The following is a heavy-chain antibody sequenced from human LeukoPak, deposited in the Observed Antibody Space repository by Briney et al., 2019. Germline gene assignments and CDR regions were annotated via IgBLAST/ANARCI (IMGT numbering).Heavy chain of an antibody. CDR1: GYTFTSYG. D-gene: IGHD3-3*01. CDR3: AREPWSGYYADFDY. V-gene: IGHV1-18*01. Sequence: ASVKVSCKASGYTFTSYGISWVRQAPGRGLEWMGWISAYNGNTNYAQKLQGRVTMTTDTSTSTAYMELRSLRSDDTAVYYCAREPWSGYYADFDYWGQGTLVTVSS. CDR2: ISAYNGNT. J-gene: IGHJ4*02.